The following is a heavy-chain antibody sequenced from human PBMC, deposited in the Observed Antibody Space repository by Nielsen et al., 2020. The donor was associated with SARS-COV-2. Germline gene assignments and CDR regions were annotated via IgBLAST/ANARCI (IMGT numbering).Heavy chain of an antibody. Sequence: ESLKISCAASGFTVNRIYMSWVREAPGEGLAGVSLMYAGSSTYYADFAKGRFTISRHNAENTVYLQMNSLRTDDPAVYYCARGVELPHQPPAMDVWGQGTTVTVSS. CDR3: ARGVELPHQPPAMDV. D-gene: IGHD2-15*01. J-gene: IGHJ6*02. V-gene: IGHV3-53*04. CDR2: MYAGSST. CDR1: GFTVNRIY.